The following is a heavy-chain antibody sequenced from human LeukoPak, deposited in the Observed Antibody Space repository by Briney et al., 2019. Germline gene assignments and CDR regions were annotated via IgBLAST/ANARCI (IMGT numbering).Heavy chain of an antibody. J-gene: IGHJ5*02. CDR3: AKGSGIHHFNWFDP. V-gene: IGHV3-23*01. CDR2: ISYNGGST. Sequence: GGSLRLSCAASGFTFSSFAMTWVRQAPGEGVEGLSGISYNGGSTYYTDSVKGQFPISRDNSKNTLYLQVNSRTAEDTAVYYCAKGSGIHHFNWFDPWGQGALVTVSS. CDR1: GFTFSSFA. D-gene: IGHD1-26*01.